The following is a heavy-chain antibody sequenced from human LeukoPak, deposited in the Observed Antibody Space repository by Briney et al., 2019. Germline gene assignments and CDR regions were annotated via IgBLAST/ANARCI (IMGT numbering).Heavy chain of an antibody. J-gene: IGHJ5*02. V-gene: IGHV4-59*01. D-gene: IGHD1-26*01. CDR2: IYYSGST. Sequence: SETLSLTCTVSGGSISSYYWSWLRQPPGKGLEWIGYIYYSGSTNYNPSLKSRVTISVDTSKNQFSLKLSSVTAADTAVYYCARDGGSYLHPNWFDPWGQGTLVTVSS. CDR1: GGSISSYY. CDR3: ARDGGSYLHPNWFDP.